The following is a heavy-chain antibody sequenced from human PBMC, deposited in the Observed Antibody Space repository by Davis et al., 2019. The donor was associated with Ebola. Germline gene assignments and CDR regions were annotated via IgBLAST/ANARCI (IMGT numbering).Heavy chain of an antibody. Sequence: GESLKISCAASGFTFSNAWMSWVRQAPGKGLEWVGRIKSKTDGGTTDYAAPVKGRFTISRDNSQNTLYLQMTGLRAEDTAIYYCAKGPTRSGYYWGQGTLVTVSS. CDR3: AKGPTRSGYY. J-gene: IGHJ4*02. CDR1: GFTFSNAW. CDR2: IKSKTDGGTT. V-gene: IGHV3-15*01. D-gene: IGHD6-19*01.